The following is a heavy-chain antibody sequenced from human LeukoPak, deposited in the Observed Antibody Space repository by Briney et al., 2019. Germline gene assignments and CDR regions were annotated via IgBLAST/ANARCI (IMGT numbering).Heavy chain of an antibody. V-gene: IGHV4-30-2*01. J-gene: IGHJ5*02. CDR3: ARLEYCSSTSCYQYNWFDP. Sequence: PSQTLSLTCTVSGGSISSGGYYRSWIRQPPGKGLEWIGYIYHSGSTYYNPSLKSRVTISVDRSKNQFSLKLSSVTAADTAVYYCARLEYCSSTSCYQYNWFDPWGQGTLVTVSS. D-gene: IGHD2-2*01. CDR1: GGSISSGGYY. CDR2: IYHSGST.